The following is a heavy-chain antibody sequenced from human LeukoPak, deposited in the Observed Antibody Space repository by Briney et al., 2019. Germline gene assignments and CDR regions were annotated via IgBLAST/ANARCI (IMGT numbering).Heavy chain of an antibody. CDR1: GFTFSDYY. Sequence: PGGSLRLSCAASGFTFSDYYMSWIRQAPGKGLEWVGRIKSKTDGGTTDYAAPVKGRFTISRDDSKNTLYLQMNSLKTEDTAVYYCTTDRHYDSSGYAPVYYFDYWGQGTLVTVSS. V-gene: IGHV3-15*01. CDR3: TTDRHYDSSGYAPVYYFDY. J-gene: IGHJ4*02. D-gene: IGHD3-22*01. CDR2: IKSKTDGGTT.